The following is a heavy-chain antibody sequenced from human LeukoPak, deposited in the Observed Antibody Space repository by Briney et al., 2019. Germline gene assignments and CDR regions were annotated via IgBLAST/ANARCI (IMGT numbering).Heavy chain of an antibody. CDR2: IGKTSRDM. CDR1: GFAFTAYG. CDR3: VRGDNRDY. D-gene: IGHD1-14*01. J-gene: IGHJ4*02. Sequence: GGSLRLSCAASGFAFTAYGMNWVRQAPGKGLEWISSIGKTSRDMYYADSVRGRFTISRDNAKNSLFLLMNSLRVEDTSVYYCVRGDNRDYWGQGTLVTVSS. V-gene: IGHV3-21*01.